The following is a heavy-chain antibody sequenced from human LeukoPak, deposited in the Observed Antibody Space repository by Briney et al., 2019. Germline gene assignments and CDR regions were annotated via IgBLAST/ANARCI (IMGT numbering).Heavy chain of an antibody. CDR2: INQDGSEK. J-gene: IGHJ4*02. D-gene: IGHD2-21*02. Sequence: PGGSLRLSCAASGFTFSSYWMTWVRQAPGKGLEGVANINQDGSEKNYLDSVKGRFTISRDNAKNALYLEMNSLRAEDTAVYYCARDRGYCNFDYWGQGTLVTVSS. CDR3: ARDRGYCNFDY. V-gene: IGHV3-7*01. CDR1: GFTFSSYW.